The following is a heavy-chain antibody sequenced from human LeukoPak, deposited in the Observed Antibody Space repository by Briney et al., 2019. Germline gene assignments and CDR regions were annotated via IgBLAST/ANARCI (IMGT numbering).Heavy chain of an antibody. CDR3: GRDSTRVVRGGRGMDV. CDR1: GFTFSSYS. V-gene: IGHV3-21*01. CDR2: ISSSCYI. D-gene: IGHD3-10*01. Sequence: GGSLRLSCAASGFTFSSYSMNWVRQAPGKGLERVSSISSSCYIYYADSVKGRFTISRDNAKNSLYLQMNSLRAEDTAVYYCGRDSTRVVRGGRGMDVWGKGTTVTVSS. J-gene: IGHJ6*04.